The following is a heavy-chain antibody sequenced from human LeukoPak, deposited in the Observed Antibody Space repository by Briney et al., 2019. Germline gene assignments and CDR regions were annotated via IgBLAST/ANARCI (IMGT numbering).Heavy chain of an antibody. CDR3: AREGYSYGHETYYFDY. Sequence: PSETLSLTCTVSGGSISSYYWSWIRQPAGKGLEWIGRIYTSGSTNYNPSLKSRVTMSVDTSKNQFSLKLSSVTAADTAVYYCAREGYSYGHETYYFDYWGQGTLVTVSS. CDR2: IYTSGST. CDR1: GGSISSYY. J-gene: IGHJ4*02. V-gene: IGHV4-4*07. D-gene: IGHD5-18*01.